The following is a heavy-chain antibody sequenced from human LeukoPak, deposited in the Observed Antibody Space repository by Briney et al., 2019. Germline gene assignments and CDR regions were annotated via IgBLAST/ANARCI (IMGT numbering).Heavy chain of an antibody. CDR1: GYTFTGYY. V-gene: IGHV1-2*06. CDR2: INPSSGGT. CDR3: ARKPEGMDV. Sequence: GASVKVSCKASGYTFTGYYIHWVRQAPGQGLEWMGRINPSSGGTNYAQKFQGTVTMTRDTSISTAYMELSRLRSDDTAVYYCARKPEGMDVWGQGTTVTVCS. J-gene: IGHJ6*02. D-gene: IGHD1-14*01.